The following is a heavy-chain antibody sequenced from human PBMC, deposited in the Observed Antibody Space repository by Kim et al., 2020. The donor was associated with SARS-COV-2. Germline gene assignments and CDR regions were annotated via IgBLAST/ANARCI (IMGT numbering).Heavy chain of an antibody. J-gene: IGHJ6*02. CDR1: GGTFSSYA. CDR3: ARVSGYCSSTSCYAGYYYYGMDV. V-gene: IGHV1-69*04. Sequence: SVKVSCKASGGTFSSYAISWVRQAPGQGLEWMGRIIPILGIANYAQKFQGRVTITADKSTSTAYMELSSLRSEDTAVYYYARVSGYCSSTSCYAGYYYYGMDVWGQGTTVTVSS. D-gene: IGHD2-2*01. CDR2: IIPILGIA.